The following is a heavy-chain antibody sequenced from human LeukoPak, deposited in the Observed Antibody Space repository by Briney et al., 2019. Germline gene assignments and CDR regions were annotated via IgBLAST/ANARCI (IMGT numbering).Heavy chain of an antibody. V-gene: IGHV3-49*03. CDR2: IRSKAYGGTT. Sequence: SLRLSCTASGFTFGDYAMSWFRQAPGKGLEWVGFIRSKAYGGTTEYAASVKGRFTISRDDSKSIAYLQMNSLKTEDTAVYYCTRANALGIAVAGTQDYWGQGTLVTVSS. CDR1: GFTFGDYA. D-gene: IGHD6-19*01. CDR3: TRANALGIAVAGTQDY. J-gene: IGHJ4*02.